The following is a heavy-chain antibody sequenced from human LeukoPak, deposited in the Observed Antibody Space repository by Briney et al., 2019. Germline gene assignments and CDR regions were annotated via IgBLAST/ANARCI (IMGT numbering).Heavy chain of an antibody. CDR1: GGSITTSFY. Sequence: PSETLSLTCSVSGGSITTSFYCNWIRQPPGQGLEWIESTHYSGSNSYNPSLSSRVSMSVDTSRHQCFLRLTSVTAADTAVYYCTRRDSPTKWFDPWGQGTLVTVSS. CDR2: THYSGSN. V-gene: IGHV4-39*01. D-gene: IGHD5-18*01. CDR3: TRRDSPTKWFDP. J-gene: IGHJ5*02.